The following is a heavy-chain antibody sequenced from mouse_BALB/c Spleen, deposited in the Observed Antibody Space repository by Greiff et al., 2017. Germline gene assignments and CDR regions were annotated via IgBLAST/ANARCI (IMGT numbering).Heavy chain of an antibody. D-gene: IGHD2-14*01. J-gene: IGHJ3*01. CDR2: IYPGNVNT. CDR1: GYTFTSYY. CDR3: AREGAYYRYEGWFAY. Sequence: QVQLQQSGPELVKPGASVRISCKASGYTFTSYYIHWVKQRPGQGLEWIGWIYPGNVNTKYNEKFKGKATLTADKSSSTAYMQLSSLTSEDSAVYFCAREGAYYRYEGWFAYWGQGTLVTVSA. V-gene: IGHV1S56*01.